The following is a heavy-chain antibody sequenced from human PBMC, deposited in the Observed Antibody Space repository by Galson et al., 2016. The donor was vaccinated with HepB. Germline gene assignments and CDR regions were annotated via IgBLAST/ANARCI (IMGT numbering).Heavy chain of an antibody. CDR2: ICHGGDT. CDR1: GASMTTMSYC. CDR3: TRHMTPEDTFNV. V-gene: IGHV4-39*01. J-gene: IGHJ3*01. Sequence: SETLSLTCTVSGASMTTMSYCWDWVRQPPGQGPEWIGSICHGGDTYYNPSLKGRIVISLDRSKNRFSLRVMSVTAADPAVYRCTRHMTPEDTFNVWGQGTIVTVS. D-gene: IGHD1-14*01.